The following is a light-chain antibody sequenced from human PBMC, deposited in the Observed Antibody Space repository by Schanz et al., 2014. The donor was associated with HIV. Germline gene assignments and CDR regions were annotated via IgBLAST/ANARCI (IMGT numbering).Light chain of an antibody. J-gene: IGLJ3*02. V-gene: IGLV2-8*01. CDR1: SSDVGGYNN. CDR3: SSFAGSNIPWV. Sequence: QSALTQPPSASGSPGQSVTISCTGTSSDVGGYNNVSWYQQHPGKAPKLMIYEVIKRPSGVPDRFSGSKSGSTASLTVSGLQPEDEADYYCSSFAGSNIPWVFGGGTKLTVL. CDR2: EVI.